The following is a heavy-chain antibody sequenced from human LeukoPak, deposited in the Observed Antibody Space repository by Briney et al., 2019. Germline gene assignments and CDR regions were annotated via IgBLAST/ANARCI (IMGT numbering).Heavy chain of an antibody. Sequence: PGGSLRLSCAASGFTFSSYAMSWVRQAPGKGLEWVSAISGSGGSTYYTDSVKGRFTISRDNSKNTLYLQMNSLRAEDTAVYYCAKDQFSSGLNWFDPWGQGTLVTVSS. J-gene: IGHJ5*02. D-gene: IGHD6-19*01. CDR1: GFTFSSYA. CDR3: AKDQFSSGLNWFDP. CDR2: ISGSGGST. V-gene: IGHV3-23*01.